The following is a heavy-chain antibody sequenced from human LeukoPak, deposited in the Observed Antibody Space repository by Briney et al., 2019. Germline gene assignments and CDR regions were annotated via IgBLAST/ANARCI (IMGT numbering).Heavy chain of an antibody. D-gene: IGHD3-22*01. CDR3: ARDKGSSGYYEGFDY. CDR2: IIPIFGTA. V-gene: IGHV1-69*13. Sequence: SAKVSCKASGGTFSSYAISWVRQAPGQGLEWMGGIIPIFGTANYAQKFQGRVTITADESTSTAYMELSSLRSEDTAVYYCARDKGSSGYYEGFDYWGQGTLVTVPS. CDR1: GGTFSSYA. J-gene: IGHJ4*02.